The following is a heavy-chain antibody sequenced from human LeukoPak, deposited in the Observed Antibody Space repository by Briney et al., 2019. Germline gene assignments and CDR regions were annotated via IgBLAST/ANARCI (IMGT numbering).Heavy chain of an antibody. CDR1: GFTFSSYA. CDR3: AKGLEVPAFYYYGMDV. D-gene: IGHD2-2*01. J-gene: IGHJ6*02. V-gene: IGHV3-23*01. Sequence: PGGSLRLSCAASGFTFSSYAMSWVRQAPGKGLEWVSAISGSGGSTYYADSVKGRFTISRDNSKNTLYLQMNSLRAEDTAVYYCAKGLEVPAFYYYGMDVWGQGTTVTVSS. CDR2: ISGSGGST.